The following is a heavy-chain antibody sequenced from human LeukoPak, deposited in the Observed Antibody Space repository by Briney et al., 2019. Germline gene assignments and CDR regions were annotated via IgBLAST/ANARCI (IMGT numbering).Heavy chain of an antibody. J-gene: IGHJ6*03. CDR3: ATAAAAGYYYYYYMDV. D-gene: IGHD6-13*01. CDR1: GYTLTELS. V-gene: IGHV1-24*01. Sequence: ASVKVSCKVSGYTLTELSMHWVRQAPGEGLEWMGGFDPEDGETIYAQKFQGRVTMTEDTSTDTAYMELSSLRSEDTAVYYCATAAAAGYYYYYYMDVWGKGTTVTVSS. CDR2: FDPEDGET.